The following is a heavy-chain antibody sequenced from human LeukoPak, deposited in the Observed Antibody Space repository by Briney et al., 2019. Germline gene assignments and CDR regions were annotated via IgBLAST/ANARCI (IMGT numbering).Heavy chain of an antibody. CDR1: GGTFSSYA. J-gene: IGHJ3*02. D-gene: IGHD5-24*01. Sequence: ASVTVSCKASGGTFSSYAISWVRQAPGQGLEWMGGIIPIFGTANYAQKFQGRVTITADESTSTAYMELSSLRSEDTAVYYCXXXXXXGXNYDIWGQGTMVTVSS. CDR2: IIPIFGTA. V-gene: IGHV1-69*13. CDR3: XXXXXXGXNYDI.